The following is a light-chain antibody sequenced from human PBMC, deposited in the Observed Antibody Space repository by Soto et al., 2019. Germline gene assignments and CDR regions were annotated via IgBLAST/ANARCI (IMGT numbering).Light chain of an antibody. Sequence: QSVLTQPPSVSGAPGQRVTISCTGSSSNIGAGYDVHWYQQLPGTAPKLLIYGNSNRPSGVPDRFSGSKSGTSASLAITGLQADDQPDYYCQSYDSSLSAYVFGTGTKLTVL. V-gene: IGLV1-40*01. CDR1: SSNIGAGYD. CDR2: GNS. CDR3: QSYDSSLSAYV. J-gene: IGLJ1*01.